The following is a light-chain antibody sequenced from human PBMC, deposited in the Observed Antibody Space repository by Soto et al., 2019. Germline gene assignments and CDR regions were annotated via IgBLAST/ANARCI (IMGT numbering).Light chain of an antibody. CDR1: QDISNH. J-gene: IGKJ4*01. CDR3: QQYHNYPVT. CDR2: DAS. Sequence: DIQMTQSPSSLSASVGDRVTITCRSSQDISNHLAWFQQKPGKDPKSLIYDASSLQSGVPSNYSGSASGTHFTLIISSLQPEDCATYYCQQYHNYPVTFGGGTKVEI. V-gene: IGKV1-16*02.